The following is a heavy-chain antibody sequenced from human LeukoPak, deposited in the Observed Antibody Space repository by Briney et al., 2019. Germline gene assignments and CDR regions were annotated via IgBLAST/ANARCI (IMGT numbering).Heavy chain of an antibody. V-gene: IGHV4-59*01. J-gene: IGHJ4*02. CDR2: IYYSGST. D-gene: IGHD6-19*01. Sequence: SETLSLTCTVSGGSIRSYYWSWIRQPPGKGLEWIGYIYYSGSTNYNPSLKSRVTISVDTSKNQFSLKLSSVTAADTAVYYCARAYSSGWYADYFDYWGQGTLVTVSS. CDR1: GGSIRSYY. CDR3: ARAYSSGWYADYFDY.